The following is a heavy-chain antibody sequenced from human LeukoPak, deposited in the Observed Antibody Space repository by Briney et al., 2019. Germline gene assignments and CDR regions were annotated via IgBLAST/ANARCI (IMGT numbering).Heavy chain of an antibody. D-gene: IGHD3-10*01. J-gene: IGHJ5*02. CDR3: TRAGGRVWFDP. V-gene: IGHV1-2*02. Sequence: ASVKVSCKASGYTFTANYLHWVRQAPGQGLEWMGWINPNGGGTKSAQKFQGRVSMTADTSISTGYMELYRLRSDDTAVYFCTRAGGRVWFDPWGQGTLVTISS. CDR1: GYTFTANY. CDR2: INPNGGGT.